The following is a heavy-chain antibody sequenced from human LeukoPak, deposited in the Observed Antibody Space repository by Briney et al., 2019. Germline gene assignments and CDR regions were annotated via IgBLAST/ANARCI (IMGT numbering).Heavy chain of an antibody. Sequence: GGSLRLSCAASGFPFSSYAMSWVRQAPGKGLEWVSAISGSGGSTYYADSVKGRFTISRDNSKNTLYLQMNSLRAEDTAVYYCAKSSQQWSYYFDYWGQGTLVTVSS. V-gene: IGHV3-23*01. CDR1: GFPFSSYA. J-gene: IGHJ4*02. CDR3: AKSSQQWSYYFDY. CDR2: ISGSGGST. D-gene: IGHD6-19*01.